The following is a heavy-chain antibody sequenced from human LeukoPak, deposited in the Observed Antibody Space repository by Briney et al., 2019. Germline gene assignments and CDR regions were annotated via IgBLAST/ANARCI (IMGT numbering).Heavy chain of an antibody. Sequence: GASVKVSCKASGYTFTGYYMSWMRQAPGQGLEWMGCINPNSGDTIYAQKFQGRVTMTRDTSITTFYMELSSLKSDDTAIYYCARDEFLHYDCRGGSCYPYWGQGTLVTVSS. CDR1: GYTFTGYY. CDR2: INPNSGDT. J-gene: IGHJ4*02. V-gene: IGHV1-2*02. D-gene: IGHD2-15*01. CDR3: ARDEFLHYDCRGGSCYPY.